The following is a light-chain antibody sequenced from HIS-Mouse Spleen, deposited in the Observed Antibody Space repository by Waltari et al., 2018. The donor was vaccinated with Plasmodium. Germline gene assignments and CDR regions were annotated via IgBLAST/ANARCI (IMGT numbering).Light chain of an antibody. Sequence: EIVMTQSPATLSVSPGERATISCSASQSVSSNLAWYQQKPGQAPRLLIYGASTRATGIPARFIGSGSGTEFTLNISSLQSEDFAVYYCQQYNNWSFTFGPGTKVDIK. J-gene: IGKJ3*01. CDR2: GAS. CDR3: QQYNNWSFT. V-gene: IGKV3-15*01. CDR1: QSVSSN.